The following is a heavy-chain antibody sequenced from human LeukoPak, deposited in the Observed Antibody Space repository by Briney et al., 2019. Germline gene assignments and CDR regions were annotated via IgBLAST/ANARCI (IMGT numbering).Heavy chain of an antibody. Sequence: GGSLRLSCAASGFTFSNAWMSWVRQAPGKGLEWVGRIKTKTDGETTDYAAPVQGRLTISRDDSQNTVHLQMNSLRAEDTAVYYCVRDDDRPDNGLDYWGQGTLVTVSS. D-gene: IGHD3-22*01. V-gene: IGHV3-15*01. CDR1: GFTFSNAW. CDR2: IKTKTDGETT. CDR3: VRDDDRPDNGLDY. J-gene: IGHJ4*02.